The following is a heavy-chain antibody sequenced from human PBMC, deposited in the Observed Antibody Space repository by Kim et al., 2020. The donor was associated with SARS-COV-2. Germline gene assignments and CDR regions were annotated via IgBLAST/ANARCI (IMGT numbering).Heavy chain of an antibody. CDR2: ITGSGGTT. J-gene: IGHJ4*02. Sequence: GGSLRLSCAASGFTFSTYGMSWVRQAPGKGLEWVSGITGSGGTTSYADSVKGRFTISRDNSKNTLYLQMNSLRAEDTAAYYCANPRGGVTDFWGQGTLVT. CDR3: ANPRGGVTDF. V-gene: IGHV3-23*01. CDR1: GFTFSTYG. D-gene: IGHD2-21*02.